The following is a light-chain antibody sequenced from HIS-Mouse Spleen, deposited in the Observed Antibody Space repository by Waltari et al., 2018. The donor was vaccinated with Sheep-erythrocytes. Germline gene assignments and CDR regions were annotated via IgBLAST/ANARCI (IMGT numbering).Light chain of an antibody. Sequence: DIVMTQSPDSLAVSLGERATINCKSSQSVLYSSNNKNYLAWYQQKPGQPPKLIIYWASTREFGVPDRFSGSGSGTDVTLTISSLQAEDVAVYYCQQYYSTLTFGGGTKVEIK. J-gene: IGKJ4*01. CDR1: QSVLYSSNNKNY. CDR2: WAS. V-gene: IGKV4-1*01. CDR3: QQYYSTLT.